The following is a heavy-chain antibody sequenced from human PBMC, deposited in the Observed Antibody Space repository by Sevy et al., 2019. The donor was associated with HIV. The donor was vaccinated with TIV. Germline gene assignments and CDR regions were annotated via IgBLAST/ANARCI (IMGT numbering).Heavy chain of an antibody. CDR2: IYYSGST. D-gene: IGHD3-16*01. CDR3: ARGSKRFYYYGMDV. J-gene: IGHJ6*02. CDR1: GGSISSGDYY. Sequence: SETLSITCTVSGGSISSGDYYWSWIRQPPGKGLEWIGYIYYSGSTYYNPSLKSRVTISVDTSKNQFSPKLSSVTAADTAVYYCARGSKRFYYYGMDVWGQGTTVTVSS. V-gene: IGHV4-30-4*01.